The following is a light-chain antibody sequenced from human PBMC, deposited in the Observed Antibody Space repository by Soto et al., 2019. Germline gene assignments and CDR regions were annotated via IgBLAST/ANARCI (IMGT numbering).Light chain of an antibody. Sequence: EIVLTQSPATLSLSPGERATLSCRASQGVSSYLAWYQQKPGQAPRLLIYDASNRATGIPARFSGSGPGTDFTLTISSLEPEAFAVYYCQQRSNCPATFGGGTKVEIK. CDR2: DAS. V-gene: IGKV3D-11*01. J-gene: IGKJ4*01. CDR3: QQRSNCPAT. CDR1: QGVSSY.